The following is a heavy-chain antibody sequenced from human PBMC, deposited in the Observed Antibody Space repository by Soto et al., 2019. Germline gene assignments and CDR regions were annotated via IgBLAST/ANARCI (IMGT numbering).Heavy chain of an antibody. CDR1: GYTFTSYG. J-gene: IGHJ4*02. CDR2: ISAHNGNT. V-gene: IGHV1-18*01. CDR3: ARGRYGDY. Sequence: QVHLVQSGAEVKKPGASVKVSCKCSGYTFTSYGITWVRQAPGQGLEWMGWISAHNGNTDYAQKAQGRVTVTRDTSTSTAYMELRRLRSDDTAVYYCARGRYGDYWGQGALVTVSS. D-gene: IGHD1-1*01.